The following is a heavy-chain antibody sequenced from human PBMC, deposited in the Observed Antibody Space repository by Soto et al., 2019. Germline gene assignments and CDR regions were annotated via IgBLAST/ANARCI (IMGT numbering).Heavy chain of an antibody. D-gene: IGHD2-2*01. CDR2: ISTSGRT. CDR3: ARLHLPALQGAFDI. V-gene: IGHV4-4*07. Sequence: QVQLQESGPGLVKPSETLYLTCSVSDGSINSDYWTWIRQSAGKGLEWIGRISTSGRTTYNPSLKSRVTMSIDTSRNQFSLTLISVTAADTALYYCARLHLPALQGAFDIWGQGTMVTVSS. CDR1: DGSINSDY. J-gene: IGHJ3*02.